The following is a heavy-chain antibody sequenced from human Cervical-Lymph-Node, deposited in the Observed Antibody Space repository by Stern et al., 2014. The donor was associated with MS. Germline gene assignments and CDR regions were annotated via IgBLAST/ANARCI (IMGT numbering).Heavy chain of an antibody. J-gene: IGHJ4*02. D-gene: IGHD1-26*01. Sequence: QVQLVQSGAEVKKPGASVKVSCKASGYTFTSYYMHWVRQAPGQGLEWMGIIHPRGGSTSYAQKFQGRVTMTRDTSTSTVYMELSSLRSEDTAVYYCARDPGMGSGSYFSTLDYWGQGTLVTVSS. CDR1: GYTFTSYY. CDR3: ARDPGMGSGSYFSTLDY. CDR2: IHPRGGST. V-gene: IGHV1-46*03.